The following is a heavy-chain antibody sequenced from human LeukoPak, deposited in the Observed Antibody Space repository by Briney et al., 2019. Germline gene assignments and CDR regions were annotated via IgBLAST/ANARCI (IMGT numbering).Heavy chain of an antibody. Sequence: PSETLSLTCTVSGYSISSGYYWGWIRQPPGKGLEWIGSIYHSGSTYYNPSLKSRVTISVDTSKNQFSLKLRSVTAADTAVYYCARMRYDIDYWGQGTLVTVSS. CDR1: GYSISSGYY. CDR3: ARMRYDIDY. V-gene: IGHV4-38-2*02. D-gene: IGHD3-22*01. CDR2: IYHSGST. J-gene: IGHJ4*02.